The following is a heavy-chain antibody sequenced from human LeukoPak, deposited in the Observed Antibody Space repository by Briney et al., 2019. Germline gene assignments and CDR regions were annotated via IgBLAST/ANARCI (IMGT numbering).Heavy chain of an antibody. CDR1: GYTFTGYY. CDR2: INPNSGGT. CDR3: ARGTDYWFDP. J-gene: IGHJ5*02. Sequence: GASVKLSCKAAGYTFTGYYMHWVRQAPGQRLEWMGWINPNSGGTNYAQRFQGRVTMTRDTSISTAYMELSRLSSDDTAVYYCARGTDYWFDPWGQGTLVTVSS. V-gene: IGHV1-2*02.